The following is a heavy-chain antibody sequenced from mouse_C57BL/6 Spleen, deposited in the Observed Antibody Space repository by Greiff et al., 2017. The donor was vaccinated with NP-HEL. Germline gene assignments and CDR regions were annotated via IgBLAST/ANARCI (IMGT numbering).Heavy chain of an antibody. D-gene: IGHD1-1*02. CDR3: ARRGSYVYFDV. J-gene: IGHJ1*03. V-gene: IGHV3-6*01. Sequence: EVQRVESGPGLVKPSQSLSLTCSVTGYSITSGYYWNWIRQFPGNKLEWMGYISYDGSNNYNPSLKNRISITRDTSKNQFFLKLNSVTTEDTATYYCARRGSYVYFDVWGTGTTVTVSS. CDR2: ISYDGSN. CDR1: GYSITSGYY.